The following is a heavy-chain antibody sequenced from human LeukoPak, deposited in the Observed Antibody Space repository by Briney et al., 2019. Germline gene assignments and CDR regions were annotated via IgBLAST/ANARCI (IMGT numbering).Heavy chain of an antibody. CDR2: ISGSGGST. Sequence: GGSLRLSCAASGLTFSSYAMSWVRQAPGKGLEWVSAISGSGGSTYYADSVKGRFTISRDNSKNTLYLQMNSLRAEDTAVYYCAKDLDSSSWYTNFDYWGQGTLVTVSS. V-gene: IGHV3-23*01. CDR3: AKDLDSSSWYTNFDY. CDR1: GLTFSSYA. D-gene: IGHD6-13*01. J-gene: IGHJ4*02.